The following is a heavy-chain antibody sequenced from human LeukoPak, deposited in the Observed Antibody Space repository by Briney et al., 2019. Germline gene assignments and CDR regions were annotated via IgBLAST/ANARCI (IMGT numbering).Heavy chain of an antibody. CDR2: ISGSGGST. D-gene: IGHD6-19*01. CDR3: AKDGTSGWYDY. V-gene: IGHV3-23*01. J-gene: IGHJ4*02. Sequence: GGSLRLSCAASGFTFSSYWMSWVRQAPGKGLEWVSAISGSGGSTYYADSVKGRFTISRDNSKNTVYLQMNSLRAEDTAVFYCAKDGTSGWYDYWGQGTLVTVSS. CDR1: GFTFSSYW.